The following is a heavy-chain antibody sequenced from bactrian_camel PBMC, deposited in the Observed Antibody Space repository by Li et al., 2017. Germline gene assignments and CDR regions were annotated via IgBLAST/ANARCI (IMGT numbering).Heavy chain of an antibody. D-gene: IGHD1*01. J-gene: IGHJ6*01. V-gene: IGHV3S63*01. CDR2: IWSAGSAGPSP. CDR3: KTEAGSWGCPDESIS. CDR1: TYTFD. Sequence: HVQLVESGGGSVQAGGSLNLSCVASTYTFDMAWFRQAPGKEREGVAVIWSAGSAGPSPFYADSVKGRFTVSKDTAKNTVYLQMNNLKPEDTGMYYCKTEAGSWGCPDESISWGQGTQVTVS.